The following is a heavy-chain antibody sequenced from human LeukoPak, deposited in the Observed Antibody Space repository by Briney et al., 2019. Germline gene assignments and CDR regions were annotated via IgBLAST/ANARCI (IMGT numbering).Heavy chain of an antibody. CDR1: GFTFSNYW. CDR2: IKLDGSEK. Sequence: GGSLRLSCAASGFTFSNYWMSWVCQAPGKGLEWVANIKLDGSEKYYVDSVKGRFTVSRDNANNSLYLEVNRLRAEDTAVYYCARYSNSRYYFEYWGPGTQVTVSS. J-gene: IGHJ4*02. V-gene: IGHV3-7*03. D-gene: IGHD6-13*01. CDR3: ARYSNSRYYFEY.